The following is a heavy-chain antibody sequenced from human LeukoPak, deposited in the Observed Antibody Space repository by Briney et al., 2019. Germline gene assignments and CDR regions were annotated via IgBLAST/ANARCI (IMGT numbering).Heavy chain of an antibody. Sequence: PGGSLRLSCAASGFTFDDYAMPWVRQAPGKGLKWASGISWNSGSIGYADSVKGRFTISRDNAKNSLYLQMNSLRAEDTAVYYCARVRRYFDWSKSYYFDYWGQGTLVTVSS. J-gene: IGHJ4*02. CDR1: GFTFDDYA. CDR2: ISWNSGSI. D-gene: IGHD3-9*01. V-gene: IGHV3-9*01. CDR3: ARVRRYFDWSKSYYFDY.